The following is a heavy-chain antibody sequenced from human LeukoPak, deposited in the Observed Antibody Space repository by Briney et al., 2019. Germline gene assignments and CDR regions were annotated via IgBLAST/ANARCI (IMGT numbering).Heavy chain of an antibody. J-gene: IGHJ4*02. CDR1: GFTFSSYW. D-gene: IGHD3-22*01. CDR2: IKQDGSEK. V-gene: IGHV3-7*01. Sequence: PGGSLRLSCAASGFTFSSYWMSWVRQAPGKGLEWVANIKQDGSEKYYVDSVKGRFTISRDNAKNSLYLQMTSLRAEDTAVYYCAGDEAAYYYDSSGYYYFWGQGTLVTVSS. CDR3: AGDEAAYYYDSSGYYYF.